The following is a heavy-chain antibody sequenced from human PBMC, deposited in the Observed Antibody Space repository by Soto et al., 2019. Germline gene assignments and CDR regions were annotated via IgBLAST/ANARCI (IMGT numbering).Heavy chain of an antibody. CDR3: ARACWSTRCSGYPYLDWLDV. D-gene: IGHD2-2*01. CDR1: GGSLSSFY. V-gene: IGHV4-4*07. J-gene: IGHJ6*02. Sequence: LFLACTVSGGSLSSFYWNWIRQPAGKGLEWLGRIYTSGSTNYNPSLKSRVTMSVDTSKNQFSLKLSPVTAADTAVYYCARACWSTRCSGYPYLDWLDVWGQGTMVTVSS. CDR2: IYTSGST.